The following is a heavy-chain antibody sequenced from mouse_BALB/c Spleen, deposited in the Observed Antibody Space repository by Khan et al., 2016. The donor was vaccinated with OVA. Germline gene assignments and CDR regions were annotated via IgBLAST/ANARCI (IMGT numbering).Heavy chain of an antibody. D-gene: IGHD1-1*02. Sequence: VQLKESGAELVKPGASVKLSCTVSVFNIKDTYMHWVKQRPEQGLEWIGRIDPANGNTKYDPKFQDKATITVDTSSNAAYLQLSSLTSDDTAVYYCARGGWSYAMDYWGQGTSVTVSS. CDR1: VFNIKDTY. CDR3: ARGGWSYAMDY. CDR2: IDPANGNT. V-gene: IGHV14-3*02. J-gene: IGHJ4*01.